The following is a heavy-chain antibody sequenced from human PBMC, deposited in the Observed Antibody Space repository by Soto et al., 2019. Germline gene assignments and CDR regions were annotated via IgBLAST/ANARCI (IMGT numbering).Heavy chain of an antibody. CDR2: IYYSGST. D-gene: IGHD3-3*01. CDR1: GGSVSSCSHY. Sequence: PSGSLALACAVSGGSVSSCSHYGRWIRQPPGKGLEWIGNIYYSGSTKYNPSLKSRVTISVDRSRNHFSLNLRSVTTADTALYYCARDTSYDFWSGYVGFDTWGQGTLVTVSS. J-gene: IGHJ5*02. CDR3: ARDTSYDFWSGYVGFDT. V-gene: IGHV4-61*03.